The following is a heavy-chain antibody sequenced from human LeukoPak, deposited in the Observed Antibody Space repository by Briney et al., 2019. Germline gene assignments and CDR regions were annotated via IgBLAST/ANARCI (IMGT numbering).Heavy chain of an antibody. CDR2: IIPILGIA. D-gene: IGHD3-22*01. CDR3: ARDRGMTKYYYDSSGYYLGWYFDL. J-gene: IGHJ2*01. V-gene: IGHV1-69*04. Sequence: SVKVSCKASGGTFSSYAISWVRQAPGQGLEWMGRIIPILGIANYAQKFQGRVTITADKSTSTAYMELSSLRSEDTAVYYCARDRGMTKYYYDSSGYYLGWYFDLWGRSTLVTVSS. CDR1: GGTFSSYA.